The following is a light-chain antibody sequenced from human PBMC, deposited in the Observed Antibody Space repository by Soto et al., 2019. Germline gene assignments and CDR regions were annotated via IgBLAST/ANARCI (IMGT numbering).Light chain of an antibody. Sequence: QSVLTQPPSVSGAPGQRVTISCTGSSSNIGAGYDVHGYQQLPGTAPKLLIYGNSNRPSGVPDRFSGSKSGTSASLAITGLQAEEEADYYCQSYDSSLSGSVFGGGTKLTVL. V-gene: IGLV1-40*01. J-gene: IGLJ2*01. CDR1: SSNIGAGYD. CDR2: GNS. CDR3: QSYDSSLSGSV.